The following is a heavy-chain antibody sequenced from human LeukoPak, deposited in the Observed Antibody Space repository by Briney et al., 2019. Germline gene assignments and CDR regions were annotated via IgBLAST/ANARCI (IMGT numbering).Heavy chain of an antibody. D-gene: IGHD4-23*01. CDR1: GGSISSGSYY. J-gene: IGHJ4*02. CDR3: ARATTVADRGFFDY. Sequence: TLSLTCTVSGGSISSGSYYWNWIRQPAGKGLEWIGRFYSGSMDYNPSLKSRVTISVDTSKNQFSLKLSSVTAADTAVYYCARATTVADRGFFDYWGQGSLVTVSS. V-gene: IGHV4-61*02. CDR2: FYSGSM.